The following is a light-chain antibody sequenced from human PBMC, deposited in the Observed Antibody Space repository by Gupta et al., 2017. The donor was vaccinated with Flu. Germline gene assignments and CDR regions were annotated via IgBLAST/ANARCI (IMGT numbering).Light chain of an antibody. CDR2: EVS. CDR3: SSYTSSSTLNWV. Sequence: QSALTQPASVSVSPGQSITISCTGTSSDVGGYNYVSWYQQHPGKAPKLMIYEVSNRPSGVSNRFSGSKSGNTASLTISGLQAEDEADYYCSSYTSSSTLNWVFGGGTKLTVL. V-gene: IGLV2-14*01. CDR1: SSDVGGYNY. J-gene: IGLJ3*02.